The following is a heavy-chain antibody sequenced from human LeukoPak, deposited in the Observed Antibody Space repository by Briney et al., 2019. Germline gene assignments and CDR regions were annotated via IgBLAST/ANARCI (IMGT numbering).Heavy chain of an antibody. J-gene: IGHJ3*02. Sequence: ASVKVSCKASGYTFTGYYMHWVRQAPGQGLEWMGWINPNSGGTSYAQKFQGRVTMTRDTSISTAYMELSRLRSDDTAVYYCARRQIVVVPTDAFDIWGQGTMVTVSS. V-gene: IGHV1-2*02. CDR3: ARRQIVVVPTDAFDI. CDR1: GYTFTGYY. CDR2: INPNSGGT. D-gene: IGHD2-2*01.